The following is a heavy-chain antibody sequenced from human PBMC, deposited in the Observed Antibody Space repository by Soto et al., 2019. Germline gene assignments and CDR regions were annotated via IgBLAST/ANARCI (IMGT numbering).Heavy chain of an antibody. Sequence: QVQLVESGGRVVQPGRSLRLSCAASGFTFSSYAMHWVRQAPGKGLEWVAVISYDGSNKYYADSVKGRFTISRDNSKNTLYLQMNSLRAEDTAVYYCARSTPEFPRRGNEYFQHWGQGTLVTVSS. CDR1: GFTFSSYA. J-gene: IGHJ1*01. CDR2: ISYDGSNK. D-gene: IGHD2-15*01. CDR3: ARSTPEFPRRGNEYFQH. V-gene: IGHV3-30-3*01.